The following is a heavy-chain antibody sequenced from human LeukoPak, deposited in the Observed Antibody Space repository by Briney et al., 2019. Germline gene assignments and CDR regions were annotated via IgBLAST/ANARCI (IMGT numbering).Heavy chain of an antibody. D-gene: IGHD5-18*01. J-gene: IGHJ4*02. V-gene: IGHV1-46*01. Sequence: ASVKVSCKASGYTFTSYGISWVRQAPGQGLEWMGIINPSGGSTSYAQKFQGRVTMTRDTSTSTVYMELSSLRSEDTAVYYCARAVDTAMVWDYWGQGTLVTVSS. CDR3: ARAVDTAMVWDY. CDR2: INPSGGST. CDR1: GYTFTSYG.